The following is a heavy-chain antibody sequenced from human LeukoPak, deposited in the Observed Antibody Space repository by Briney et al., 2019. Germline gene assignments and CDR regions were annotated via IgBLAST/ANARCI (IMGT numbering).Heavy chain of an antibody. J-gene: IGHJ3*02. CDR2: INSKSGGT. CDR3: ARGGDYYDSSGYYDDAFDI. D-gene: IGHD3-22*01. V-gene: IGHV1-2*02. CDR1: GYTFIVYY. Sequence: EASVKVSCKASGYTFIVYYVHWVRQAPGQGLEWMGWINSKSGGTNYAQKFQGRVAMTRDTSISTAYMELSRLRSGDTAVYYCARGGDYYDSSGYYDDAFDIWGQGTMVTVSS.